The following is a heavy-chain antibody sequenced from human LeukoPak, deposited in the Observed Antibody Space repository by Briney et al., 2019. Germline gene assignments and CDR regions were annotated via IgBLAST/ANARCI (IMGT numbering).Heavy chain of an antibody. CDR3: TTHDYYVSRWYGP. D-gene: IGHD3-10*02. J-gene: IGHJ5*02. CDR1: GFSFSKAW. V-gene: IGHV3-15*01. Sequence: PGGSLRLSCAASGFSFSKAWMSWVRQPPGKGLEWVGRIKSKTEGGKAGYAAAVKGRFTISRDDSKNMLYLQMNSLKTADTSVYYCTTHDYYVSRWYGPWGQGTLVTVSS. CDR2: IKSKTEGGKA.